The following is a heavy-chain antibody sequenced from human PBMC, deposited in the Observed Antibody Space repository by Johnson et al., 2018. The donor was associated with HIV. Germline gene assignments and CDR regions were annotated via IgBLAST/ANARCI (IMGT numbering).Heavy chain of an antibody. CDR3: TRSKPRYYDVGPRGAFDI. D-gene: IGHD3-22*01. CDR1: GFTFNSYD. V-gene: IGHV3-13*01. J-gene: IGHJ3*02. Sequence: EVHLVESGGGLVKPGGSLRLSCAASGFTFNSYDMHWVRQPTGKGLEWVSGIGTAGDTNYSGSVKGRFTISRENAKNSLYLQMNSLGAGDTAVYYCTRSKPRYYDVGPRGAFDIWGQGTMVTVSS. CDR2: IGTAGDT.